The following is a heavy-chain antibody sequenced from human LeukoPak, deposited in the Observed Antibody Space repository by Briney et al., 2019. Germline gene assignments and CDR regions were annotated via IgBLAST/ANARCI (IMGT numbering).Heavy chain of an antibody. J-gene: IGHJ4*02. Sequence: GEALEISWKGSGYNFTSYWIGWVRQVPGKGVEWMGIIYPVDSDTRYSPSFQGQATISADKSISTAYLQWSSLKASDTAMYYCARGGGGDGYNYIDYWGQGTLVTVSS. V-gene: IGHV5-51*01. CDR2: IYPVDSDT. D-gene: IGHD5-24*01. CDR3: ARGGGGDGYNYIDY. CDR1: GYNFTSYW.